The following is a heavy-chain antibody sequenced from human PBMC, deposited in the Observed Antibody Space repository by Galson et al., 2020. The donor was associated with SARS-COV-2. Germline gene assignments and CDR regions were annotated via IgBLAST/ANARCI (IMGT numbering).Heavy chain of an antibody. V-gene: IGHV3-53*01. CDR1: GFTVSSNY. CDR3: ARVGFSSSWYPFDY. Sequence: GESLKISCVASGFTVSSNYMNWARQAPGKGLEWVSVIYSGGSTDYADSVKGRFTISRDSSKNTVFLQMNSLRADDTAVYYCARVGFSSSWYPFDYWGQGTLVTVSS. J-gene: IGHJ4*02. CDR2: IYSGGST. D-gene: IGHD6-13*01.